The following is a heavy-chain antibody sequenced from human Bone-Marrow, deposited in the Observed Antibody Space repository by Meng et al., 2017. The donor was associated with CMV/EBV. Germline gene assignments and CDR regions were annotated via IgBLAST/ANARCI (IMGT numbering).Heavy chain of an antibody. D-gene: IGHD2-21*01. V-gene: IGHV5-51*01. CDR3: ASMPYCGGDFYGYGMEV. Sequence: GESLKISCKGSGYSFTSYWIGWVRQMPGKGLEWRGSIYPGDSDTRYSPSFQGQVTISADKSISTAYLQWSSLKASDTAMYYCASMPYCGGDFYGYGMEVWGPGNTVHGAS. CDR2: IYPGDSDT. CDR1: GYSFTSYW. J-gene: IGHJ6*01.